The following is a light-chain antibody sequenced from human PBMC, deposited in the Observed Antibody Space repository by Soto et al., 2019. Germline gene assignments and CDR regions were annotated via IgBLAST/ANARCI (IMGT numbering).Light chain of an antibody. J-gene: IGKJ1*01. V-gene: IGKV3-15*01. CDR2: GAS. CDR3: QQYNNWPRT. CDR1: QSVRSN. Sequence: EIVMTQSPATLSVSPGERATLSCRASQSVRSNLAWYQHKPGQAPRLLIYGASTGATGIPARFSGSGSGTEFALTISSLQSEDFAVYYCQQYNNWPRTFGQGTKVEIK.